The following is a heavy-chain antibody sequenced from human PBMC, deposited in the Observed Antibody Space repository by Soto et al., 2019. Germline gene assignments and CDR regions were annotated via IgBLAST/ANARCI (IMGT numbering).Heavy chain of an antibody. J-gene: IGHJ4*02. D-gene: IGHD6-19*01. Sequence: VQLVESGGGVVQPGRSLRLSCAASGFTFSDYAMHWVRQAPGKGLEWVAVVSHDGRNTHYADSVKGRFTISRDSSKNTVSLEMTSLRAEDTAVYYCANGGRQWLGTSDFDSWGQGALVTVSS. V-gene: IGHV3-30*18. CDR3: ANGGRQWLGTSDFDS. CDR1: GFTFSDYA. CDR2: VSHDGRNT.